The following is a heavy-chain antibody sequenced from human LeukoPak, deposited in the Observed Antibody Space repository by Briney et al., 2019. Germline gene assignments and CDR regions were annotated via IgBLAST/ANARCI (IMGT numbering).Heavy chain of an antibody. CDR1: GFTFSSYS. Sequence: PGGSLRLSCAASGFTFSSYSMNWVRQAPGKGLLWVSYISSSSTTIYYADSVKGRFTVSRDNAKNSLYLQMNSLRDEDTAVYYCARVAGGSYSVDHWGQGTLVTVSA. CDR3: ARVAGGSYSVDH. CDR2: ISSSSTTI. V-gene: IGHV3-48*02. J-gene: IGHJ4*02. D-gene: IGHD1-26*01.